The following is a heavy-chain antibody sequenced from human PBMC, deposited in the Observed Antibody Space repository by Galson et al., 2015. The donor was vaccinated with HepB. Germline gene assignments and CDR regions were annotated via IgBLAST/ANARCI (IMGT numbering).Heavy chain of an antibody. V-gene: IGHV4-34*01. D-gene: IGHD1-26*01. CDR3: ARGGYGWGTRPWELWFDY. J-gene: IGHJ4*02. CDR2: INHSGST. CDR1: GGSFSGYY. Sequence: SETLSLTCAVYGGSFSGYYWSWIRQPPGKGLEWIGEINHSGSTNYNPSLKSRVTISVDTSKNQFSLKLSSVTAADTAVYYCARGGYGWGTRPWELWFDYWGQGTLVTVSS.